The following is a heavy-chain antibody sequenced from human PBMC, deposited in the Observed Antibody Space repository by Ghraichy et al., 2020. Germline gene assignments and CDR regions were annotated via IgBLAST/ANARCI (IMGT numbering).Heavy chain of an antibody. D-gene: IGHD2-15*01. V-gene: IGHV4-59*01. CDR1: GGSISSYY. J-gene: IGHJ2*01. Sequence: SETLSLTCTVSGGSISSYYWSWIRQPPGKGLEWIGYIYYSGSTNYNPSLKSRVTISVDTSKNQFSLKLSSVTAADTAVYYCARKNRYCSGGSCWPYWYFDLWGRGTLVTVSS. CDR3: ARKNRYCSGGSCWPYWYFDL. CDR2: IYYSGST.